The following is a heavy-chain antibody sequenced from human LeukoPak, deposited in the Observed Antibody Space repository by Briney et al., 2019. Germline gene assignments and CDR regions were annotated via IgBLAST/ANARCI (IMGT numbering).Heavy chain of an antibody. CDR1: GFTFSSYA. J-gene: IGHJ4*02. CDR2: ISGSGGST. V-gene: IGHV3-23*01. Sequence: PGGSLRLSCAASGFTFSSYAMSWVRQAPGKGLEWVSGISGSGGSTYYADPVKGRFTISRDNSKNTLFLQMDSLRADDTALYHCVQGSSGYYYVGYWGQGSLVTVSS. CDR3: VQGSSGYYYVGY. D-gene: IGHD3-22*01.